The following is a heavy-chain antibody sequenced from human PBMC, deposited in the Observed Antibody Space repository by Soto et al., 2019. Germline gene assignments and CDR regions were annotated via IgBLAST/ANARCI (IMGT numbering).Heavy chain of an antibody. J-gene: IGHJ3*02. CDR1: GFTFSSYA. V-gene: IGHV3-23*01. D-gene: IGHD2-2*01. CDR2: ISGSGGST. CDR3: AKVVVVVPAAMQMAFYI. Sequence: GGSLRLSCAASGFTFSSYAMSWVRQAPGKGLEWVSAISGSGGSTYYADSVKGRFTISRDNSKNTLYLQMNSLRAEDTAVYYCAKVVVVVPAAMQMAFYIWGQGTMVTVSS.